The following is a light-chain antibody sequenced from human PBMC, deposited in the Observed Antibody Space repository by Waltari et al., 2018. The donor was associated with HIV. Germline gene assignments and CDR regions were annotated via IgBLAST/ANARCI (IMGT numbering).Light chain of an antibody. V-gene: IGKV3-15*01. Sequence: EILMTQSPATLSVSPGERVTISCRASQSVSTNLAWYQQKPGQAPRLLIYGASFTATDIPARFSASGSGTEFTLTINSLQSEDFAVYYCQHYSNWPPWTFGQGTRVEFK. CDR1: QSVSTN. J-gene: IGKJ1*01. CDR3: QHYSNWPPWT. CDR2: GAS.